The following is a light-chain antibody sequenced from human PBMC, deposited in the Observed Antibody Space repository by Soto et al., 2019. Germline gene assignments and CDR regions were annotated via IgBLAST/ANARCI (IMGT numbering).Light chain of an antibody. J-gene: IGKJ2*01. CDR3: QHYGTSPLYI. Sequence: EIVLTQPPGTLSLSPGERATLSCRASQSVSSKYLAWYQQKPGQAPRLLIYGTSSRATGIPDRFSGSGSGTDFTLTISRLEPEDFAVYYCQHYGTSPLYIFGQGTKLDIK. CDR1: QSVSSKY. CDR2: GTS. V-gene: IGKV3-20*01.